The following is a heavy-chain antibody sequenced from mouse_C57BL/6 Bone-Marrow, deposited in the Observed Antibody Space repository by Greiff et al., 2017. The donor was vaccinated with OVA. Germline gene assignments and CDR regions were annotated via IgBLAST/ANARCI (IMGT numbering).Heavy chain of an antibody. Sequence: EVQLVESGGGLVKPGGSLKLSCAASGFTFSDYGMHWVRQAPEKGLEWVAYISSGSSTIYYADTVKGRFTISRDNAKNTLFLQMTSLRSEDTAMYYCARPGYYYGSLQDWYFDVWGTGTTVTVSS. CDR2: ISSGSSTI. J-gene: IGHJ1*03. V-gene: IGHV5-17*01. CDR1: GFTFSDYG. D-gene: IGHD1-1*01. CDR3: ARPGYYYGSLQDWYFDV.